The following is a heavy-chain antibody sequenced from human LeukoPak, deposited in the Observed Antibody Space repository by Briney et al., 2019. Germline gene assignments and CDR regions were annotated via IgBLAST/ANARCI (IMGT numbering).Heavy chain of an antibody. V-gene: IGHV4-59*01. D-gene: IGHD3-22*01. CDR2: IYYSGST. CDR1: GGSISSYY. CDR3: AGFIRAYYYDSPAIEEHFDD. Sequence: PSETLSLTCTVSGGSISSYYWSWIRQPPGKGLEWIGYIYYSGSTNYNPSLKSRLTISVDTSKNQFSLKVSSVTAADTAVYYCAGFIRAYYYDSPAIEEHFDDWGQQTLFAHSS. J-gene: IGHJ4*02.